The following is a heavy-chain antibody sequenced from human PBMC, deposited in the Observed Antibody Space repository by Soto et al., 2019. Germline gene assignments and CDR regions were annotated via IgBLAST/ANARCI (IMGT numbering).Heavy chain of an antibody. Sequence: SVKVSCQASGGTFSSYAISWVRQAPGQGLEWMGGIIPIFGTANYAQKFQGRVTITADESTSTAYMELSSLRSEDTAVYYCARVALMVYESYYFDYWGQGTLVTVSS. CDR1: GGTFSSYA. CDR3: ARVALMVYESYYFDY. D-gene: IGHD2-8*01. J-gene: IGHJ4*02. V-gene: IGHV1-69*13. CDR2: IIPIFGTA.